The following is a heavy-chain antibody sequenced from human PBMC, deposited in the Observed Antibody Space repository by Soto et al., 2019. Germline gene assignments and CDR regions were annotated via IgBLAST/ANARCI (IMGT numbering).Heavy chain of an antibody. J-gene: IGHJ6*02. CDR3: AEDLSRTYYGMDV. Sequence: GGSLRLSCAASGFTFSSYGMHWVRQAPGKGLEWVAVISSDGSNKYYADSVKGRFTISRDNSKNTLYLQMNSLRIEDTAVYYCAEDLSRTYYGMDVWGQGTTVTVSS. CDR1: GFTFSSYG. V-gene: IGHV3-30*18. CDR2: ISSDGSNK.